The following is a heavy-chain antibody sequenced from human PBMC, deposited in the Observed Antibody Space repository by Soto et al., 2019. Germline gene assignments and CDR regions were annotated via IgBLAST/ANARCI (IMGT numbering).Heavy chain of an antibody. V-gene: IGHV1-8*01. J-gene: IGHJ6*02. Sequence: ASVKVSCKASGYTFTSYDINWVRQATGQGLEWMGWMNPNSGNTGYTQKFQGRVTMTRNTSISTAYMELSSLRSEHTAVYYCARGRFIWSGFRDYYGMDVWGQGTTVTVS. CDR2: MNPNSGNT. CDR3: ARGRFIWSGFRDYYGMDV. CDR1: GYTFTSYD. D-gene: IGHD3-3*01.